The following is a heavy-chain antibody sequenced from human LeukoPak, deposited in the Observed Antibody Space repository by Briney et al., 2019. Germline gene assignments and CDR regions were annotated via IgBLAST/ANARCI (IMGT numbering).Heavy chain of an antibody. CDR2: IYSSGHT. Sequence: SETLSLTCTVSNGSISDSYWSWIRQPAGKGLEWIGRIYSSGHTTYNPSLESRLTMSVDTSKNQFSLNLSSVTAADTAVYYCARDSGRWLLRKGVFDCWGQGALVTVSS. J-gene: IGHJ4*02. D-gene: IGHD3-22*01. V-gene: IGHV4-4*07. CDR3: ARDSGRWLLRKGVFDC. CDR1: NGSISDSY.